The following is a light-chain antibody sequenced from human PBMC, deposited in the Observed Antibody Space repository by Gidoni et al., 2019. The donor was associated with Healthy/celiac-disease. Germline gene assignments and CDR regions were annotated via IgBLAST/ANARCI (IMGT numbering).Light chain of an antibody. V-gene: IGKV3-11*01. J-gene: IGKJ1*01. CDR1: QSVSSY. CDR2: DAS. CDR3: QQRSNWPPWT. Sequence: EIVLTQSPATLSLSPGERATLSCRASQSVSSYLAWYQQKPGQAPRLLLYDASNRATGIPARFCGSGSGTDFTLTISSLEPEDFAVYYCQQRSNWPPWTFGQGTKVEIK.